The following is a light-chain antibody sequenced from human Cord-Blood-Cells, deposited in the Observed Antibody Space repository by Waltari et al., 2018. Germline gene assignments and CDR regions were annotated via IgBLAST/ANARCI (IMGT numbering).Light chain of an antibody. J-gene: IGKJ4*01. CDR1: QSVSSY. V-gene: IGKV3-11*01. Sequence: EIVLTQSPATLSLSPGERATLSCRASQSVSSYLAWYQQKPGKAPRLLIYDASNRATGIPARFSGSGSGTDFTLTISSLEPEDFAVDYWQQRSNWPLTFGGGTKVEIK. CDR3: QQRSNWPLT. CDR2: DAS.